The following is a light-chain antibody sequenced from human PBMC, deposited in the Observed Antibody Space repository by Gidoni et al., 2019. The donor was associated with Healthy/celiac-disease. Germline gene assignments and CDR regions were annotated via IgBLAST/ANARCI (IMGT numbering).Light chain of an antibody. CDR2: DAS. CDR3: QQYDNLFT. Sequence: DIQMTQSPSSLSASVGDRVTITCQASQDISNYLNWYQQKPGKAPKLLIYDASNLETGVPSRVSVSGSGTDFTFTIISLQPEDIATYYCQQYDNLFTFGPXTKVDIK. CDR1: QDISNY. V-gene: IGKV1-33*01. J-gene: IGKJ3*01.